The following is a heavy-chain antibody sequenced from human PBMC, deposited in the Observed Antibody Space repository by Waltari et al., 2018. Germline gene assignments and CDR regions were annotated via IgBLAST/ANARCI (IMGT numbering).Heavy chain of an antibody. CDR2: IYHSGST. CDR3: ARGNYYGSGHFDY. Sequence: QVQLQESGPGLVKPSETLSLTCAVSGYSLSSGYYWGWIRQPPGKGLEWIGSIYHSGSTYYNPSLKSRVTISVDTSKNQFSLKLSSVTAADTAVYYCARGNYYGSGHFDYWGQGTLVTVSS. J-gene: IGHJ4*02. D-gene: IGHD3-10*01. CDR1: GYSLSSGYY. V-gene: IGHV4-38-2*01.